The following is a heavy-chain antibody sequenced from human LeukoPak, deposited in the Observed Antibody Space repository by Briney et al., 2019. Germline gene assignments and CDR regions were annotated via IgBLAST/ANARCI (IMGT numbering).Heavy chain of an antibody. J-gene: IGHJ4*02. D-gene: IGHD2-2*01. Sequence: GGSLRLSCAASGFTFSGYAMSWVRHAPGKGLEWVSAISGSGGSTYYADSVKGRFTISRDNSKNTLYLQMNSLRAEDTAAYYCAKSLVVVPAAFDYWGQGTLVTVSS. CDR1: GFTFSGYA. V-gene: IGHV3-23*01. CDR3: AKSLVVVPAAFDY. CDR2: ISGSGGST.